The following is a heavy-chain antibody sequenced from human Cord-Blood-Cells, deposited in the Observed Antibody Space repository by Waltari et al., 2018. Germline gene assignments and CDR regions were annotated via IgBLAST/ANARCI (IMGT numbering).Heavy chain of an antibody. V-gene: IGHV4-39*01. J-gene: IGHJ3*02. D-gene: IGHD3-3*01. CDR3: ARHPGDEFWSGYYDAFDI. CDR2: IYYSGST. CDR1: GGSISSSRYY. Sequence: QLQLQESGPGLVKPSETLSLTCTVSGGSISSSRYYWGWLGQPPGTGLGWIGSIYYSGSTSHNPFLKSRVTIAADTSKNQFSLRLSSVAAADTAVYYGARHPGDEFWSGYYDAFDIWGQGTMVTVSS.